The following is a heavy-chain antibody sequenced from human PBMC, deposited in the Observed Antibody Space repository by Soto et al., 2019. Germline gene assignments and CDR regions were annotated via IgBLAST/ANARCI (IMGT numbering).Heavy chain of an antibody. Sequence: EVQLLGSGGGLVQPGGSLRLSCTASGFTFSLYGMTWVRQALGKGLEWLSATSDGSTFYRDSVKGRFSMSRDDSINTLFLHMSSLRAEDTATYYCARLVPGTWFGDYWGQGILVSVSS. CDR2: TSDGST. V-gene: IGHV3-23*01. D-gene: IGHD6-19*01. CDR3: ARLVPGTWFGDY. CDR1: GFTFSLYG. J-gene: IGHJ4*02.